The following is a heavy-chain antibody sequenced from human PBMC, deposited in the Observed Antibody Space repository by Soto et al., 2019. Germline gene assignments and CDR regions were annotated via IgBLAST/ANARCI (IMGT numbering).Heavy chain of an antibody. CDR3: ARDRRKFAVPFDS. D-gene: IGHD3-10*01. J-gene: IGHJ4*02. CDR2: DFHGGST. Sequence: QVQLQESGPGLVKPSETLSLTCDVFGASVSSINWCSWVRQSPGRGLEWIGEDFHGGSTNYNPSLKRRVTIAVDKSRNQFSLKLYSLTAADTAVYSCARDRRKFAVPFDSWGQGTLVTVAS. V-gene: IGHV4-4*02. CDR1: GASVSSINW.